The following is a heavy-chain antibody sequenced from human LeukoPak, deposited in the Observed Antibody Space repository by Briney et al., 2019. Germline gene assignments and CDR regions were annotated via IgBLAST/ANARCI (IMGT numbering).Heavy chain of an antibody. J-gene: IGHJ4*02. V-gene: IGHV2-5*02. CDR3: AHRWGYGRDEDFDY. CDR1: GFSLSTSGVG. D-gene: IGHD5-12*01. Sequence: SGPTLVNPTQTLTLTCTFSGFSLSTSGVGVGWIRQPPGKALEWLALIYWDDDKRYSPSLKSRLTIAKDTSKNQVVLTMTNMDPVDTATYYCAHRWGYGRDEDFDYWGQGTLVTVSS. CDR2: IYWDDDK.